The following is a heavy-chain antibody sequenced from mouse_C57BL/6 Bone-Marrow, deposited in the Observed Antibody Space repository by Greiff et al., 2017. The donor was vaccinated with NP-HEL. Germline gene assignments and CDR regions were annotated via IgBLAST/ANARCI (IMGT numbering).Heavy chain of an antibody. Sequence: EVKLMESGEGLVKPGGSLKLSCAASGFTFSSYAMSWVRQTPEKRLEWVAYISSGGDYIYYADTVKGRFTISRDNARNTLYLQMSSLKSEDTAMYYCTRDRDYDGYYIYYAMDYWGQGTSVTVSS. CDR2: ISSGGDYI. D-gene: IGHD2-3*01. CDR3: TRDRDYDGYYIYYAMDY. CDR1: GFTFSSYA. J-gene: IGHJ4*01. V-gene: IGHV5-9-1*02.